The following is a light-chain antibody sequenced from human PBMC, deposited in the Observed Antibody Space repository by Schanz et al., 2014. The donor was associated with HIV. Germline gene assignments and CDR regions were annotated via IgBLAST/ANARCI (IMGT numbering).Light chain of an antibody. CDR2: DVT. J-gene: IGLJ2*01. V-gene: IGLV2-14*03. CDR3: CSFTSRRTL. CDR1: SSDVGVYNY. Sequence: QSALTQPASVSGSPGQSITISCTGTSSDVGVYNYVSWYQQHPGQAPKLLIYDVTYRPSGISNRFSGSRSGDMASLIISGLQPDDEADYYCCSFTSRRTLFGGGTKLTVL.